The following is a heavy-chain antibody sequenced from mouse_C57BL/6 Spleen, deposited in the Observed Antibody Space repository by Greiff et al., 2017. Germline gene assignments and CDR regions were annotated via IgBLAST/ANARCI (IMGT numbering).Heavy chain of an antibody. Sequence: VKLVESGGGLVKPGASLILSCAASGFTFSDYGMHWVRQAPAKGLEWVAYISSGSSTIYYADNVKGRFTNSRDNAKNTLFLHMTSLRSEDTAMYYCSSTVFYYFDYWGQGTTLTVSS. J-gene: IGHJ2*01. V-gene: IGHV5-17*01. CDR2: ISSGSSTI. CDR3: SSTVFYYFDY. CDR1: GFTFSDYG.